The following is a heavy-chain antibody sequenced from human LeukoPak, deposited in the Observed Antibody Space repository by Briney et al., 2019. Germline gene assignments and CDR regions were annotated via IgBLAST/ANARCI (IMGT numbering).Heavy chain of an antibody. V-gene: IGHV4-59*08. CDR3: AGYISSGLHY. J-gene: IGHJ4*02. Sequence: AETLSLTCTASGCTISSYYRSWVRQPPGKGLEWIGYIYYTGSTIYNASLKSRVTISVDTSKNQFSLKLSYVNAADTAVYYCAGYISSGLHYGGQGTLVTVS. CDR2: IYYTGST. CDR1: GCTISSYY. D-gene: IGHD6-6*01.